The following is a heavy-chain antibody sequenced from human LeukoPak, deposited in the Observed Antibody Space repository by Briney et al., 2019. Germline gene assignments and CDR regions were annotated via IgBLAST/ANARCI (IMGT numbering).Heavy chain of an antibody. CDR2: IYWNDDK. CDR3: AHSQETYYDYVWGSYRRYCFDY. CDR1: GFSLSTSGVG. J-gene: IGHJ4*02. Sequence: SGPTLVKPTQTLTLTCTFSGFSLSTSGVGVGWIRQPPGKALEWLALIYWNDDKRYSPSLKSRLTITKDTSKNQVVLTMTNMDPVDTATYYCAHSQETYYDYVWGSYRRYCFDYWGQGTLVTVSS. D-gene: IGHD3-16*02. V-gene: IGHV2-5*01.